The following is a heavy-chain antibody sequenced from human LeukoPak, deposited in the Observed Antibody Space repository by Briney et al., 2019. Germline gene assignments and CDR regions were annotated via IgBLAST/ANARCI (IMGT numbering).Heavy chain of an antibody. J-gene: IGHJ4*02. CDR2: ISLAGQT. V-gene: IGHV4/OR15-8*02. D-gene: IGHD3-3*01. CDR1: GGSISGTNW. CDR3: AMEGGFYRSLDY. Sequence: SETLSLTCGLSGGSISGTNWWSLVRQPPGQGLEWIGEISLAGQTNYNPSLNGRVTMSLDKSSNQLSLHLTSVTAADTAVYYCAMEGGFYRSLDYSGQGTLVTVSS.